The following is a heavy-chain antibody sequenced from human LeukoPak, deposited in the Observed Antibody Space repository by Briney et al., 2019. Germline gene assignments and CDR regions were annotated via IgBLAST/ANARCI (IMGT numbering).Heavy chain of an antibody. CDR3: ALERAVGATIPWFDP. CDR2: IIPIFGTA. V-gene: IGHV1-69*01. CDR1: GGTFSSYA. D-gene: IGHD1-26*01. Sequence: GASVKVSCKASGGTFSSYAISWVRQAPGQGLEWMGGIIPIFGTANYAQKFQGRVTITADEFTSTAYMELSSLRSEDTAVYYCALERAVGATIPWFDPWGQGTLVTVSS. J-gene: IGHJ5*02.